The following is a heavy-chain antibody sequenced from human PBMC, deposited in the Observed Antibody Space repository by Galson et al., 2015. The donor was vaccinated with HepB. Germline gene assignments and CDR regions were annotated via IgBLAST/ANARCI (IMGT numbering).Heavy chain of an antibody. D-gene: IGHD1-20*01. CDR1: GYTFTNYA. CDR3: ARVTSTHNFGRSRYSFYYYGMDV. V-gene: IGHV7-4-1*02. CDR2: INTNTGEP. Sequence: SVKVSCKASGYTFTNYAINWVRQAPGQGLEWMGWINTNTGEPTYAQAFTGRFVFSLDTSVTTAHLQISSLKPEDTAVYYRARVTSTHNFGRSRYSFYYYGMDVWGQGTTATVPS. J-gene: IGHJ6*02.